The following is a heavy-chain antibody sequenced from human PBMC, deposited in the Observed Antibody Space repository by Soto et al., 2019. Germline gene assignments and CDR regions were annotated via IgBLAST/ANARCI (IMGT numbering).Heavy chain of an antibody. Sequence: GASVKVSCKASGYTFTSYYMHWVRQAPGQGLEWMGIINPSGGSTSYAQKFQGRVTMTRDTSTSTVYMELSSLRSEDTAVYYCARDRAPYYYGKGMPFDIWGQGTMVTVSS. V-gene: IGHV1-46*03. J-gene: IGHJ3*02. CDR1: GYTFTSYY. D-gene: IGHD3-10*01. CDR2: INPSGGST. CDR3: ARDRAPYYYGKGMPFDI.